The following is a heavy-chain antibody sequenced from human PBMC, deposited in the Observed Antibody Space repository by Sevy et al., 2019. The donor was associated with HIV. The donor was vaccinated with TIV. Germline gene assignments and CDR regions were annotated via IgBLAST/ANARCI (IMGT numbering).Heavy chain of an antibody. CDR1: GFTFSGSA. J-gene: IGHJ3*02. CDR3: TRTKGLYGYYDSSGYQEDDAFDI. V-gene: IGHV3-73*01. Sequence: GGSLRLSCAASGFTFSGSAMHWVRQASGKGLEWVGRIRSKANTYATVYAASLKGGFTISRDDSKNTSFLQMNSLKTEDTAVYYCTRTKGLYGYYDSSGYQEDDAFDIWGQGTMVTVSS. CDR2: IRSKANTYAT. D-gene: IGHD3-22*01.